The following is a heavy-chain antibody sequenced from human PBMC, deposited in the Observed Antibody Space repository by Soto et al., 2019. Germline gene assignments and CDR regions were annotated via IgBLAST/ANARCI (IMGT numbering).Heavy chain of an antibody. J-gene: IGHJ4*02. Sequence: SETLSLTCTVSSGSISSSYWSWIRQPPGKRLEWIGYIYYSGSTNYNPSLKSRVTISVDTSKNQFSLKLSSVTAADTAVYYCARRWGGTFDYWGQGTLVTVSS. CDR3: ARRWGGTFDY. V-gene: IGHV4-59*01. CDR2: IYYSGST. CDR1: SGSISSSY. D-gene: IGHD2-21*01.